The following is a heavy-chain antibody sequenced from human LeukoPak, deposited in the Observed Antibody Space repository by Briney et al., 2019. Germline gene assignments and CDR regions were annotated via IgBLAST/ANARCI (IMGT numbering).Heavy chain of an antibody. V-gene: IGHV5-51*01. D-gene: IGHD6-13*01. Sequence: GESLKISCKGSGYSFTHYWIGWVRQVPGKGLEWMGIIYPNDSDSRYSPAFQGQVSISADKSISTAYLQWSNLRASDTAIYYCARLNYSSTWYPAYWGQGTLVTVSS. CDR3: ARLNYSSTWYPAY. CDR1: GYSFTHYW. J-gene: IGHJ4*02. CDR2: IYPNDSDS.